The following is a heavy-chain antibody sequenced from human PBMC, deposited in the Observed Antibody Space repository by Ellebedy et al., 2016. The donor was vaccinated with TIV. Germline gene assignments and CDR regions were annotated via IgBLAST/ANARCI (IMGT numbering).Heavy chain of an antibody. CDR1: GYTFSTSN. V-gene: IGHV3-48*01. CDR3: AKDGDIVVIPAAIPYGMDV. Sequence: GESLKISXAASGYTFSTSNMNWVRQAPGKGLEWVSYISSSSGTIYYADSVKGRFTISRDKSNNTLFLQMNSLRAEDTAVYYCAKDGDIVVIPAAIPYGMDVWGQGTTVTVSS. J-gene: IGHJ6*02. D-gene: IGHD2-2*01. CDR2: ISSSSGTI.